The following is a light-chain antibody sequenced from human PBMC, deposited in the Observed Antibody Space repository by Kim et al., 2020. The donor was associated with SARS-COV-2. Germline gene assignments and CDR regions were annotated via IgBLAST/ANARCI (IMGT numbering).Light chain of an antibody. CDR3: QQHAYCPLT. V-gene: IGKV3-20*01. Sequence: SPGERATLSCSASQTVGNDYLAWFQQKPGQTPRLLIHTASIRATGIPDRFSGSGSGTDFTLTITKLEPDDFAVYYCQQHAYCPLTFGGGTKVDIK. CDR1: QTVGNDY. CDR2: TAS. J-gene: IGKJ4*01.